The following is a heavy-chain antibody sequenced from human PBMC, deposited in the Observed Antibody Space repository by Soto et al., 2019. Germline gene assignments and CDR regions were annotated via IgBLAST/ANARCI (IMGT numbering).Heavy chain of an antibody. CDR2: ILPILGSV. D-gene: IGHD5-18*01. J-gene: IGHJ1*01. Sequence: HVQLVQSGAEVKKPGSSVTISCKASGGTFNTYTFSWVRQAPGQGLEWMGSILPILGSVNYAQNFQGRLSRAADQSAITSYKELRSLTSHDAAVCLCGTILRYSFPTWAAPDRWGRGTMVSVSS. V-gene: IGHV1-69*02. CDR1: GGTFNTYT. CDR3: GTILRYSFPTWAAPDR.